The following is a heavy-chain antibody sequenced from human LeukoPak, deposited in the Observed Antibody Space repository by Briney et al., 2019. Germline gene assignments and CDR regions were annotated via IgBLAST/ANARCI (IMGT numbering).Heavy chain of an antibody. CDR2: IYSGGST. V-gene: IGHV3-66*01. D-gene: IGHD3-9*01. Sequence: GGSLRLSCAASGFTVSTNYMSWVRQAPGKGLEWVSVIYSGGSTNYADSAKGRFTISRDNSKSTLYLQMNSLRAEDTAVYYCARVKRTLYDILTGYYDAFDIWGQGTMVTVSS. J-gene: IGHJ3*02. CDR1: GFTVSTNY. CDR3: ARVKRTLYDILTGYYDAFDI.